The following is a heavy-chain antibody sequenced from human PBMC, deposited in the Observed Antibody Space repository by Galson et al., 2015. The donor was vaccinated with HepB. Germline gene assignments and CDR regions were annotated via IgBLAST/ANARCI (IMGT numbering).Heavy chain of an antibody. J-gene: IGHJ4*02. CDR3: ARGTTVVREVDY. V-gene: IGHV4-59*01. Sequence: LTCTVSGGSISSYYWSWIRQPPGKGLEWIGYIYYSGSTNYNPSLKSRVTMSVDTSKNQFSLKLSSVTATDTAVYYCARGTTVVREVDYWGQGTLVTVSS. D-gene: IGHD4-23*01. CDR2: IYYSGST. CDR1: GGSISSYY.